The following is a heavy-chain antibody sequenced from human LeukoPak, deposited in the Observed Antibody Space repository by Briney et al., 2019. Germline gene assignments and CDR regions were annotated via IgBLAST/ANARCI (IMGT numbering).Heavy chain of an antibody. D-gene: IGHD5-18*01. CDR3: ARATAADTAMIYFDY. J-gene: IGHJ4*02. CDR2: ISSSGNII. CDR1: GFTVSNNY. Sequence: PGGSLRLSCAASGFTVSNNYMNWVRQAPGKGLEWVSYISSSGNIIYSADSVKGRFTISRDNAKNSLYLQINSLRAEDTAVYYCARATAADTAMIYFDYWGQGTLVTVSS. V-gene: IGHV3-11*01.